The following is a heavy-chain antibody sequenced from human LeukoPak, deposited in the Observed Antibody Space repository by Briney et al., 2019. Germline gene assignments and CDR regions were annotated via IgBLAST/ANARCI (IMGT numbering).Heavy chain of an antibody. D-gene: IGHD1-20*01. CDR3: ARDDGITGTTFDY. J-gene: IGHJ4*02. CDR2: IYYSGST. V-gene: IGHV4-59*01. CDR1: GGSISSYY. Sequence: SETLSLICTVSGGSISSYYWSWSRQPPGKGLEWIGYIYYSGSTNYNPSLKSRVTISVDTSKNQFSLKLSSVTAADTAVYYCARDDGITGTTFDYWGQGTLVTVSS.